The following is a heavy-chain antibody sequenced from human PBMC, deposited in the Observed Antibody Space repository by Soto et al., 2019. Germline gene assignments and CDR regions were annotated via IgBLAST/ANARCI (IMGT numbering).Heavy chain of an antibody. V-gene: IGHV3-30-3*01. J-gene: IGHJ5*02. D-gene: IGHD6-19*01. CDR2: ISYDGSNK. Sequence: QVQLVESGGGVVQPGRSLRLSCAASGFTFSSYAMQWVRQAPGKGLEWVAVISYDGSNKYYADSVKGRFTISRDNSKNTLYLQMNSLRAEDTAVYYCARAGVAVAGTEGWFDPWGQGTLVTVSS. CDR1: GFTFSSYA. CDR3: ARAGVAVAGTEGWFDP.